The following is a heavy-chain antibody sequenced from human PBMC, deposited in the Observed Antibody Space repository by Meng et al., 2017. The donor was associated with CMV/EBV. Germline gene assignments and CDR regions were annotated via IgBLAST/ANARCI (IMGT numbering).Heavy chain of an antibody. V-gene: IGHV3-74*01. D-gene: IGHD3-10*01. CDR2: ILNDGSGT. CDR3: AGGAGGFDY. Sequence: GESLKISCVASGFTFRNYWMHWVRQRPGKGLVWVSHILNDGSGTGYADSVKGRFTISRDNAKNTLYLQMDSRRVEVTAVYYCAGGAGGFDYWGQGTRVTVSS. CDR1: GFTFRNYW. J-gene: IGHJ4*02.